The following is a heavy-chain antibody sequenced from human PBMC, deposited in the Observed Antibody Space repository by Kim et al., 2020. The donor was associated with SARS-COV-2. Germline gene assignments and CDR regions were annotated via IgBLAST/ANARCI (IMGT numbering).Heavy chain of an antibody. CDR1: GGSISRSNSH. V-gene: IGHV4-39*01. D-gene: IGHD1-1*01. J-gene: IGHJ5*02. CDR2: VYYSGST. Sequence: ETLSLTCTVSGGSISRSNSHWGWIRQPPGKGLEWIGSVYYSGSTFYNPSLKSRVTISVDTSENQLSLKLTSVTAADTAVYYCAGLEMTGIGGRGWFDPWGQGTLVTVSS. CDR3: AGLEMTGIGGRGWFDP.